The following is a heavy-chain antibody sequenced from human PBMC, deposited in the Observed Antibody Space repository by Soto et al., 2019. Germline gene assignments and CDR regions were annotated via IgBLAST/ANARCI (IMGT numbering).Heavy chain of an antibody. V-gene: IGHV3-23*01. D-gene: IGHD2-2*01. Sequence: GESLKISCAASGFTFSSYAMSWVRQAPGKGLEWVSAISGSGGSTYYADSVKGRFTISRDNSKNTLYLQMNSLRAEDTAVYYCAKGRSRLKDTLDYWGQGTLVTVSS. CDR2: ISGSGGST. J-gene: IGHJ4*02. CDR3: AKGRSRLKDTLDY. CDR1: GFTFSSYA.